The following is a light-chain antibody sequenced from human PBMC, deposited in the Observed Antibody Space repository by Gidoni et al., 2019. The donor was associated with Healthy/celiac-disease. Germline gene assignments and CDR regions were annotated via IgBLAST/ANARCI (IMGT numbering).Light chain of an antibody. V-gene: IGKV1-39*01. Sequence: DIQMTQSPYSLSASVGDRVTITCRASQSISSYLNWYQQTPGKAPKLLIYAASSLQSGVPPRFSGSGSGTDFTLTISSLQPEDFATYYCQQSYSTPRTFGQGTKVEIK. CDR1: QSISSY. CDR3: QQSYSTPRT. J-gene: IGKJ1*01. CDR2: AAS.